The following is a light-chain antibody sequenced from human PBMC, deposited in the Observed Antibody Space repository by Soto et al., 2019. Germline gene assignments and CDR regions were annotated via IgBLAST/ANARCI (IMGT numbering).Light chain of an antibody. CDR3: QTWGTGSAIVV. Sequence: QLVLTQSPYASASLGASVKLTCTLSSGHSNYAIAWHQQQPEKGPRYLMTVNSGGSHIKGDGIPDRFSGSSSGAERYLFISSRQPEDEAAYYCQTWGTGSAIVVFGGGTQLTVL. V-gene: IGLV4-69*01. CDR1: SGHSNYA. CDR2: VNSGGSH. J-gene: IGLJ7*01.